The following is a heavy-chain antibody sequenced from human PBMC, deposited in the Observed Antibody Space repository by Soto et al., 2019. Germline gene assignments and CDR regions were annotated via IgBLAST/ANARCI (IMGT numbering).Heavy chain of an antibody. CDR1: GGTFSSYA. Sequence: QVQLVQSGAEVKKPGSSVKVSCKASGGTFSSYAISWVRQAPGQGLEWMGGIIPIFGTANYAQKFQGRVTITADESTSTAYMELSSLRSEDTAVYYCARGALGPMVRGVIPMLGYWGQGTLVTVSS. V-gene: IGHV1-69*01. CDR2: IIPIFGTA. J-gene: IGHJ4*02. D-gene: IGHD3-10*01. CDR3: ARGALGPMVRGVIPMLGY.